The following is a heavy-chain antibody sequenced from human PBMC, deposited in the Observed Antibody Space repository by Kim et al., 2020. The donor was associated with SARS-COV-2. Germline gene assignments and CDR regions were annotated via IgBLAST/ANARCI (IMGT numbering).Heavy chain of an antibody. CDR2: T. Sequence: TSYADSGNGRFTISRDNAKNTVYLQINSLRAEDTAVYYCARDTSYGMDVWGQGTTVTVSS. D-gene: IGHD3-16*01. V-gene: IGHV3-74*01. J-gene: IGHJ6*02. CDR3: ARDTSYGMDV.